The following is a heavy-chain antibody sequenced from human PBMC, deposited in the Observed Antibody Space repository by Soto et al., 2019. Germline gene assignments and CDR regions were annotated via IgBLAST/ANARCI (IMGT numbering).Heavy chain of an antibody. Sequence: ASVKVSCKASGYTFTSYYINWVRQATGQGLEWMGWMNPDSSNTGYAQKFQGRVTMTRNTPISTAYMELSSLRSDDTAVYYCARRSPSVYYYDVTAVWGQGTTVTVSS. CDR1: GYTFTSYY. J-gene: IGHJ6*02. CDR2: MNPDSSNT. D-gene: IGHD1-26*01. CDR3: ARRSPSVYYYDVTAV. V-gene: IGHV1-8*01.